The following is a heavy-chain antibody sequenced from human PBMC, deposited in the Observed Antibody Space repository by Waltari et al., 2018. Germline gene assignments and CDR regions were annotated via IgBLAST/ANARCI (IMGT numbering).Heavy chain of an antibody. CDR1: GGSIRSCY. Sequence: QVQLQESGPGLVKPSETLSLTCTVSGGSIRSCYWSCIRQPPGKGLEWIGYIYYSGSTNYNPSLKSRVTISVDTSKNQFSLKLSSVTAADTAVYYCASRRGVPAALFDYWGQGTLVTVSS. CDR3: ASRRGVPAALFDY. D-gene: IGHD2-2*01. CDR2: IYYSGST. J-gene: IGHJ4*02. V-gene: IGHV4-59*01.